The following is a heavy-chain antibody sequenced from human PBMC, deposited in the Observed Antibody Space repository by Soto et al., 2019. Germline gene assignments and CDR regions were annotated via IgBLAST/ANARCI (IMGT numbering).Heavy chain of an antibody. CDR2: IYYSGST. D-gene: IGHD3-10*01. V-gene: IGHV4-59*08. J-gene: IGHJ4*02. CDR3: ARHNYGSGSTYFDY. Sequence: QVQLQESGPGLVKPSETLSLTCTVSGGSISSYYWSWIRQPPGKGLEWIGYIYYSGSTNYNPSLKSQVTITVDTSKIQFSLKLNSMTAADTAVYYCARHNYGSGSTYFDYWGQGTLVTVSS. CDR1: GGSISSYY.